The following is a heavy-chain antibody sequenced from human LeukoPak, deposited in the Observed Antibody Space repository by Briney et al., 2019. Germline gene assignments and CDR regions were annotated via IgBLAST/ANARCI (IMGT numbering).Heavy chain of an antibody. J-gene: IGHJ4*02. Sequence: GGSLRLSCAASGFTFSSYSMNWVRQAPGKGLEWVSSISSSSSYIYYADPVKGRFTISRDNAKNSLYLQMNSLRAEDTAVYYCARGGTTVTLRGNFDYWGQGTLVTVSS. CDR1: GFTFSSYS. D-gene: IGHD4-17*01. CDR3: ARGGTTVTLRGNFDY. CDR2: ISSSSSYI. V-gene: IGHV3-21*01.